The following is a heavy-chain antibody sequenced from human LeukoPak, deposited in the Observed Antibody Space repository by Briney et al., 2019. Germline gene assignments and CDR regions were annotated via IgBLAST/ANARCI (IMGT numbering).Heavy chain of an antibody. CDR3: VRAHRRYCSGGSCYIIWFNP. CDR1: GYTFTGYY. CDR2: INPNSGGT. Sequence: ASVKVSCKASGYTFTGYYMHWVRQAPGQGLEWMGWINPNSGGTNYAQKFQGRVTMTGDTSISTAYMELSRLRSDDTAVYYCVRAHRRYCSGGSCYIIWFNPWGQGTLVTVSS. D-gene: IGHD2-15*01. J-gene: IGHJ5*02. V-gene: IGHV1-2*02.